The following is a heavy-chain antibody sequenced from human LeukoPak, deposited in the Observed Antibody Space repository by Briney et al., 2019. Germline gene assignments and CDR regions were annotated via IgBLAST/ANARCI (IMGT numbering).Heavy chain of an antibody. D-gene: IGHD3-22*01. V-gene: IGHV3-7*01. CDR2: INQNGSET. Sequence: GGSLRLSCAASGFTFSTYWMTWVRQAPGKGLEWVANINQNGSETYYVDTVKGRFTISRDNAKNSLYLQMNSLRVEDTAVYYCARKKYYYDTSTYGWFDPWGQGISVTVSS. CDR3: ARKKYYYDTSTYGWFDP. CDR1: GFTFSTYW. J-gene: IGHJ5*02.